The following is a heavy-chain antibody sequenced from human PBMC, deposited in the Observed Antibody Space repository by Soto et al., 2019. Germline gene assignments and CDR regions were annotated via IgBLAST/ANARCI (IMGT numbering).Heavy chain of an antibody. D-gene: IGHD3-10*01. J-gene: IGHJ5*02. CDR1: GFTFSSYA. V-gene: IGHV3-23*01. Sequence: GGSLRLSCAASGFTFSSYAMSWVRQAPGKGLEWVSAISGSGGSTYYADSVKGRFTISRDNSKNTLYLQMNSLRAEDTAIYYCAKRGSGFGGWINWFDPWGQGTLVTVSS. CDR3: AKRGSGFGGWINWFDP. CDR2: ISGSGGST.